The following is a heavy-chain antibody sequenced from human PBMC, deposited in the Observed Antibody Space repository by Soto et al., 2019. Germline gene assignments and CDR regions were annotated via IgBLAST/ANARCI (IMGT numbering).Heavy chain of an antibody. J-gene: IGHJ6*03. CDR2: IYYSGSP. CDR1: GGSISSSSYY. Sequence: SETLSLTCTVSGGSISSSSYYWGWVRQPPGKGLEWIGNIYYSGSPFYNPSLKSRVTISVDTSKNQFSLNLSSVTAADTAVYYCARQRAVAFYYYYYMDVWGKGTTVTVSS. V-gene: IGHV4-39*01. D-gene: IGHD6-19*01. CDR3: ARQRAVAFYYYYYMDV.